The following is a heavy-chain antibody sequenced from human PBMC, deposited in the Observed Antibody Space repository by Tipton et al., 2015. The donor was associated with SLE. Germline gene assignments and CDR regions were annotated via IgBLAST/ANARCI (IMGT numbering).Heavy chain of an antibody. CDR2: INHSGST. J-gene: IGHJ4*02. CDR1: GGSISSYY. CDR3: AKGPSFDY. V-gene: IGHV4-34*01. Sequence: TLSLTCTVSGGSISSYYWSWIRQPPGKGLEWIGEINHSGSTNYNPSLKSRVTISVDTSKNQFSLKLSSVTAADTAVYYCAKGPSFDYWGQGTLVTVSS.